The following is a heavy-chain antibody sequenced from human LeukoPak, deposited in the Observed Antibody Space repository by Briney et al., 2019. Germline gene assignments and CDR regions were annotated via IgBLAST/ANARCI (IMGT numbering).Heavy chain of an antibody. CDR2: IYYSGST. J-gene: IGHJ3*02. D-gene: IGHD3-10*01. V-gene: IGHV4-59*01. CDR1: GGSMTSYY. CDR3: ARDSYSTSGIFSWDDTFDI. Sequence: PSETLSLTCTVSGGSMTSYYWSWVRQPPGKGLEWIGHIYYSGSTNYNSSLKSRVTMPVDTSKNQFSLKVNSVTAADTAVYYCARDSYSTSGIFSWDDTFDIWGQGTMVTVAS.